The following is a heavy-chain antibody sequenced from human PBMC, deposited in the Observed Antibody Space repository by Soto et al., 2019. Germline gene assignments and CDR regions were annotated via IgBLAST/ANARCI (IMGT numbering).Heavy chain of an antibody. J-gene: IGHJ2*01. CDR2: IHYSGST. D-gene: IGHD6-6*01. CDR3: AKGPRPPAARRNWYFDL. V-gene: IGHV4-59*01. Sequence: QVQLQESGPGLVKPSETLSLTCTVSGGSISSYYWSWIRQSPGKGLEWIGYIHYSGSTNYNPSLKSRVTMSVDTSRNQFSLKLSSVTAADTAVYYCAKGPRPPAARRNWYFDLWGRGTLVTVSS. CDR1: GGSISSYY.